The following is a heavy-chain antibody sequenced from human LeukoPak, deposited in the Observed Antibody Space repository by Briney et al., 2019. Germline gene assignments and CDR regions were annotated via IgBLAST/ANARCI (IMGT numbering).Heavy chain of an antibody. J-gene: IGHJ3*02. Sequence: GGSLRLSCAASGFTYSNYDMHWVRQGPGGGLEWVSAIGIADDTHYADSVKGRFTISRENARNSLYLQINSLRDGDTAVYYCVRGGIRVSGIDAFDIWGQGTVVTVSS. CDR2: IGIADDT. CDR1: GFTYSNYD. CDR3: VRGGIRVSGIDAFDI. D-gene: IGHD5/OR15-5a*01. V-gene: IGHV3-13*01.